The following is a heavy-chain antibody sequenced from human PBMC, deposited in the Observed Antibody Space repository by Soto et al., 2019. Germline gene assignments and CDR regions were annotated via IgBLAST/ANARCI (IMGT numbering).Heavy chain of an antibody. J-gene: IGHJ6*02. CDR3: ARYIPGVRYYGMDV. D-gene: IGHD5-18*01. Sequence: PGGSLGLSCAASEFTFSSNAMHWVRQAPGKGLEWVSGITGSGSPTFYADSVKGRFTISRDNSKNTLYLHMNSLRAEDTAVYYCARYIPGVRYYGMDVWGQGTTVTVSS. CDR1: EFTFSSNA. CDR2: ITGSGSPT. V-gene: IGHV3-23*01.